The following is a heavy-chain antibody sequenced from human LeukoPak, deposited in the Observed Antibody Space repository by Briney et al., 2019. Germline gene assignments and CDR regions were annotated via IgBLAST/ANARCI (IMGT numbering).Heavy chain of an antibody. CDR2: ISGRGGFT. V-gene: IGHV3-23*01. CDR1: GFTFDTYA. J-gene: IGHJ4*02. D-gene: IGHD5-18*01. CDR3: ARVRGYSYSY. Sequence: PGGSLRLSCAASGFTFDTYAMSWVRQAPGKGLEWISVISGRGGFTYYADSVKGRFTISRDNSKNTLYLQLNRLRAEDTAVYYCARVRGYSYSYWGQGTLVTVSS.